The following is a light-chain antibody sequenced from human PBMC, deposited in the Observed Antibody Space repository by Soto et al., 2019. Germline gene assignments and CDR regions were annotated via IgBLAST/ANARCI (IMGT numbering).Light chain of an antibody. CDR3: QQYDNLPIT. Sequence: DIQMTQSPSSLSASVGDRVTVTCRASQSIDTYLNWYQQRPGQAPKLLIYVASTLQSGVPSRFSGSGSGTHFTLTISSLQPEDIATYYCQQYDNLPITFGGGTKVEIK. V-gene: IGKV1-39*01. CDR1: QSIDTY. J-gene: IGKJ4*01. CDR2: VAS.